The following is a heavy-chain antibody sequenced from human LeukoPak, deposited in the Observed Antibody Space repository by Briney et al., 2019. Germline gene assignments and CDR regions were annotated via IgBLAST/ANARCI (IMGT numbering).Heavy chain of an antibody. J-gene: IGHJ4*02. CDR1: GLTVSSNY. CDR3: ARGGGDLLPLLDY. Sequence: GGSLRLSCAASGLTVSSNYMSWVRQAPGKGLEWVSVIYSGGSTHYADSVKGRFTISRDNSKNTLYLQMNSLRAEDTAVYYCARGGGDLLPLLDYWGQGTLVTVSS. V-gene: IGHV3-53*01. CDR2: IYSGGST. D-gene: IGHD2-21*02.